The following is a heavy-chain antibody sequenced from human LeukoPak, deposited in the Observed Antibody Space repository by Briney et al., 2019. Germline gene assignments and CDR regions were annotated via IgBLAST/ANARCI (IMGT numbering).Heavy chain of an antibody. CDR2: INPNSGGT. CDR1: GYTFIAYY. Sequence: ASVKVSCKASGYTFIAYYMHWVRQAPGQGLEWMGWINPNSGGTNYAQKFQGRVTMTRDTSISTAYMDLSRLRSDDTAVYYCARAGGRSWFDPWGQGTLVTVSS. J-gene: IGHJ5*02. CDR3: ARAGGRSWFDP. V-gene: IGHV1-2*02.